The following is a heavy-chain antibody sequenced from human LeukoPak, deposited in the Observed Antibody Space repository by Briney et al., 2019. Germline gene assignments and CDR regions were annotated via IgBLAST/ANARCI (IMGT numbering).Heavy chain of an antibody. Sequence: SETLSLTCTVSGGSISSYYWSWIRQPAGKGLEWIGRIYTSEKTNYNPSLKSRVTISVDTSKNQFSLKLSSVTAADTAVYYCARERGYNMRPSGDLLDPWGQGILVTVSS. D-gene: IGHD5-12*01. CDR2: IYTSEKT. V-gene: IGHV4-4*07. CDR1: GGSISSYY. J-gene: IGHJ5*02. CDR3: ARERGYNMRPSGDLLDP.